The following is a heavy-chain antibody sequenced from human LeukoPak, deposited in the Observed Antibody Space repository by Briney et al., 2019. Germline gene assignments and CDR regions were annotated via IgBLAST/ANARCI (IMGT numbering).Heavy chain of an antibody. CDR2: ISGSGGKT. D-gene: IGHD2-15*01. CDR1: GFTFSSYA. V-gene: IGHV3-23*01. Sequence: GGSLRLSCAASGFTFSSYAMTWVRQAPGKGPEWVSSISGSGGKTYYADSVKGRFTISRDNSKSTLYLQMNSLRAEDTAVYYCAKDGRYCSDGSCSPDYFDYWGQGTLVTVSS. CDR3: AKDGRYCSDGSCSPDYFDY. J-gene: IGHJ4*02.